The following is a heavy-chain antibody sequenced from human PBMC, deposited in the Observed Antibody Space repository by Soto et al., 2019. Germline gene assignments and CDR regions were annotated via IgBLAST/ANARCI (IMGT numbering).Heavy chain of an antibody. CDR2: IRSKTYGGTT. CDR1: GFTFGDYA. J-gene: IGHJ6*02. D-gene: IGHD5-12*01. CDR3: TRDGLGYSGYDSYYYYGMDV. V-gene: IGHV3-49*04. Sequence: GGSQRLSCTASGFTFGDYALNWVRQAPGKGLEWVGFIRSKTYGGTTEYAASVKGRFTISRDDSKSIAYLQMNSLKTEDTAVYYCTRDGLGYSGYDSYYYYGMDVWGQGTTVTVSS.